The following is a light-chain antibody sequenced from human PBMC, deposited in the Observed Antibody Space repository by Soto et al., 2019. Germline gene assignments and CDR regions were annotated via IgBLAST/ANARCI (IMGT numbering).Light chain of an antibody. Sequence: IVLTQSPATLSSFPGDRVTLSCRASQYINTRLAWYQHRPGQAPRLLIHQTSIRAAGIPARFSASGTGTDFTLTISDVQPEDFAVYYCHQRQSWPRTFGQGTKVDIK. CDR3: HQRQSWPRT. V-gene: IGKV3-11*01. CDR2: QTS. CDR1: QYINTR. J-gene: IGKJ1*01.